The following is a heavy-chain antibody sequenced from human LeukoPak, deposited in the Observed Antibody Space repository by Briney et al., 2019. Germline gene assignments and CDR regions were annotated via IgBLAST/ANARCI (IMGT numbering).Heavy chain of an antibody. J-gene: IGHJ4*02. Sequence: PGGSLRLSCAASGFTFDDYAMHWVRQAPGKGLEWVSLISGDGGSTYYADSVKGRFTISRDNSKNSLYLQMNSLRNEDTALYYCAKDMGYSSGWYKDYWGQGTLVTVSS. V-gene: IGHV3-43*02. CDR2: ISGDGGST. CDR1: GFTFDDYA. D-gene: IGHD6-19*01. CDR3: AKDMGYSSGWYKDY.